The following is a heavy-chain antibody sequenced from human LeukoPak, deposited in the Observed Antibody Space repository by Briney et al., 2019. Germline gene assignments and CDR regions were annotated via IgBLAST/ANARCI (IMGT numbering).Heavy chain of an antibody. D-gene: IGHD3-10*01. J-gene: IGHJ4*02. CDR3: AKDSRGSGSYNEYDY. CDR2: IYSGGST. CDR1: GFTVSSNY. Sequence: GGSLRLSCAASGFTVSSNYMSWVRQAPGKGLEWVSVIYSGGSTYYADSVKGRFTISRDNSKNTLYLQMNSLRAEDTALYYCAKDSRGSGSYNEYDYWGQGTLVTVSS. V-gene: IGHV3-53*05.